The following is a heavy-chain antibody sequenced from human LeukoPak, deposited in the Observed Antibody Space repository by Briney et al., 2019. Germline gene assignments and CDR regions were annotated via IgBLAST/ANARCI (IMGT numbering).Heavy chain of an antibody. V-gene: IGHV3-7*04. J-gene: IGHJ4*02. Sequence: GGSLRLSCVASGFPFRSYWMTWVRQAPGKGLEWVANIKQDGSKKSYVDSVKGRFTISRDNAKNSLYLQMNSLRAEDTAIYYCTRVGYIDEGIDYWGQGTLVTVSS. D-gene: IGHD5-24*01. CDR3: TRVGYIDEGIDY. CDR1: GFPFRSYW. CDR2: IKQDGSKK.